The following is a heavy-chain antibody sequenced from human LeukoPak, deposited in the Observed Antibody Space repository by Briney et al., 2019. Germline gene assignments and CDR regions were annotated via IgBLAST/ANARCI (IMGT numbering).Heavy chain of an antibody. CDR1: GFSFSSYS. D-gene: IGHD5/OR15-5a*01. J-gene: IGHJ6*03. CDR2: ISSSGSTI. V-gene: IGHV3-48*04. CDR3: ARDGVLRSCYMDV. Sequence: GGSLRLSCAASGFSFSSYSMNWVRQAPGKGLEWVSYISSSGSTIYYADSVKGRFTISRDNAKNSLYLQMSSLRAEDTAVYYCARDGVLRSCYMDVWGKGTTVTISS.